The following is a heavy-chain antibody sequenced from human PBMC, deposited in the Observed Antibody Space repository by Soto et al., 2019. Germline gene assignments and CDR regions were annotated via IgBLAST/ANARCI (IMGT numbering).Heavy chain of an antibody. D-gene: IGHD2-15*01. CDR2: IYYTGST. CDR3: ARERIPYSVNWFDP. V-gene: IGHV4-59*01. Sequence: SEILSLTCAVSGGSISSYYWSWIRKHPGKGLEWIGYIYYTGSTNYNPSLRSRVTISVDTSKNQFSLKLSSVTAADTAVYYCARERIPYSVNWFDPWGQRTLVTVSS. CDR1: GGSISSYY. J-gene: IGHJ5*02.